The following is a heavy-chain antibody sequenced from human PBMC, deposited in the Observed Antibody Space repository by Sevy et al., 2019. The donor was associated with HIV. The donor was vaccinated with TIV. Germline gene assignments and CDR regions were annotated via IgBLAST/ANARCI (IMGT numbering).Heavy chain of an antibody. Sequence: SETLSLTCTVSGASISSPDHYWTWIRQPPGKGLEWIGYIYYSGNTYYNPSLKSRVTISIDTSKKQLSLGLRSVSAADTAAYFCARNYSPWLPIDYWGRGTLVTVSS. CDR3: ARNYSPWLPIDY. CDR1: GASISSPDHY. CDR2: IYYSGNT. D-gene: IGHD2-21*01. V-gene: IGHV4-30-4*08. J-gene: IGHJ4*02.